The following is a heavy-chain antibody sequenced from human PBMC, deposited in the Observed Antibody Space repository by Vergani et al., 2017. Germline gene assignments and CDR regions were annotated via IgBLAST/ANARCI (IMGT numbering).Heavy chain of an antibody. CDR2: IQYDGSYK. D-gene: IGHD2-2*01. CDR1: GFTFSNYC. CDR3: ASPCSSTSCYGSLYY. J-gene: IGHJ4*02. Sequence: QVQLVESGGGVVQPGGSLRLSCAASGFTFSNYCMHWVRQAPGKGLEWVAFIQYDGSYKYYPDSVKGRFTISRDNSKNTLYLQMNSLRTEDTAVYHCASPCSSTSCYGSLYYWGQGTLVTVSS. V-gene: IGHV3-30*02.